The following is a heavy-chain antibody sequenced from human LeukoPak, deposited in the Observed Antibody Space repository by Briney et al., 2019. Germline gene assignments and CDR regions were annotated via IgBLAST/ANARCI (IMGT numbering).Heavy chain of an antibody. D-gene: IGHD5-12*01. CDR3: ARAGIVATIVMFDY. Sequence: DSVKGRFTISRDNAKKSLFLQMNSLRAEDTAVYYCARAGIVATIVMFDYWGQGTLVTVSS. V-gene: IGHV3-7*01. J-gene: IGHJ4*02.